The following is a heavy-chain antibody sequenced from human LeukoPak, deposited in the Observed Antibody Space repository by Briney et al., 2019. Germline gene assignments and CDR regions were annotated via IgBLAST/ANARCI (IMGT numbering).Heavy chain of an antibody. CDR3: ARVVTTVTTGVNWFDP. V-gene: IGHV1-46*01. CDR1: GYTFTSYY. D-gene: IGHD4-17*01. Sequence: ASVKVSCKASGYTFTSYYMHWVRQAPGQGLEWMGIINPSGGSTSYAQKFQGRVTMTRDTSTSTVYMELSSLRSEDTVVYYCARVVTTVTTGVNWFDPWGQGTLVTVSS. J-gene: IGHJ5*02. CDR2: INPSGGST.